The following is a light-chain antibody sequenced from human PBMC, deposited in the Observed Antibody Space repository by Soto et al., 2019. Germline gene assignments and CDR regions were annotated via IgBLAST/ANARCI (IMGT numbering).Light chain of an antibody. Sequence: EIVLTQSPATLSLSPGERATLSCRASQSVSSYLAWYQQKPGQAPRLLIYDASNTATGIPARFSGSGSCTDFTLTISTLEPEDFADYYCQERSNWPLTFGGGTKVE. CDR2: DAS. CDR3: QERSNWPLT. J-gene: IGKJ4*01. CDR1: QSVSSY. V-gene: IGKV3-11*01.